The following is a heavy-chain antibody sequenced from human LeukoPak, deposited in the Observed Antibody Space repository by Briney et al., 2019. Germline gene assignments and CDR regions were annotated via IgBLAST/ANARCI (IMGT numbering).Heavy chain of an antibody. V-gene: IGHV1-46*01. CDR3: ARDLMGYSDY. CDR2: INPSGGSA. Sequence: EASVNVSCKASGYTVTSYYIHWVRQAPGQGLEWMGIINPSGGSATYAQKFQGRVTMTRDTSTSTVYMELSSLRSEDTAVFYCARDLMGYSDYWGQGTLVTV. CDR1: GYTVTSYY. J-gene: IGHJ4*02. D-gene: IGHD3-10*01.